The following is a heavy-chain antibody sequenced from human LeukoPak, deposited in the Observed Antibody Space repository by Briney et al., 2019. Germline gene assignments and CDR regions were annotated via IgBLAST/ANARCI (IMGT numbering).Heavy chain of an antibody. D-gene: IGHD4-11*01. CDR1: GGSISSGDYY. CDR2: IYYSGST. Sequence: SETLSLTCTVSGGSISSGDYYWSWIRQPPGKGLEWIGYIYYSGSTYYNPSLKSRVTISVDTSKNQFSLKLSSVTAADTAVYYCARERPTVTTWYYYYMDVWGKGTTVTVSS. V-gene: IGHV4-30-4*08. CDR3: ARERPTVTTWYYYYMDV. J-gene: IGHJ6*03.